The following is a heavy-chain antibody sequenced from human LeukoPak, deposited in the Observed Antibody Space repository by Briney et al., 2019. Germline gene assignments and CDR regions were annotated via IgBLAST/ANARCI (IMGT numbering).Heavy chain of an antibody. CDR3: ARGAVSGYGRLGH. D-gene: IGHD5-12*01. J-gene: IGHJ4*02. CDR2: VNPNSGNT. CDR1: GYAFTEND. V-gene: IGHV1-8*01. Sequence: GASVKVSCKASGYAFTENDISWVRQATGQGLEWMGWVNPNSGNTGYAQNFQGRVTMTRNTSISTVYMELSSLRYDDTAVYYCARGAVSGYGRLGHWGQGSLVTVSP.